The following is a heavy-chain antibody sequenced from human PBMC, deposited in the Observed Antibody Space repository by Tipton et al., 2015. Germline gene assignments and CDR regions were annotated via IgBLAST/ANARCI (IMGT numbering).Heavy chain of an antibody. V-gene: IGHV4-61*02. D-gene: IGHD1-26*01. J-gene: IGHJ5*02. CDR2: IYTSGST. CDR1: GGSISSGSYY. Sequence: TLSLTCTVSGGSISSGSYYWSWIRQPAGKGLEWIGRIYTSGSTNYNPPLKSRVTIPVDTSKNQFPLKLSFVTAADTAVYYCARELVGATITAIDPWGQGTLVTVSS. CDR3: ARELVGATITAIDP.